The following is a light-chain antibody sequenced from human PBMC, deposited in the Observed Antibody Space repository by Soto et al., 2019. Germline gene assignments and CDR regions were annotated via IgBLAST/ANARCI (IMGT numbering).Light chain of an antibody. CDR1: QSVSSK. V-gene: IGKV3-15*01. Sequence: ELVMTQSPATLSVSPGEGATLSCSASQSVSSKLAWYQQKPCQAPRLLIYGAATRATGIPARFSGSGSGTEFTLIISSLQSEDSAVYYCQQYNSWLWTFGQGTKVDIK. CDR3: QQYNSWLWT. J-gene: IGKJ1*01. CDR2: GAA.